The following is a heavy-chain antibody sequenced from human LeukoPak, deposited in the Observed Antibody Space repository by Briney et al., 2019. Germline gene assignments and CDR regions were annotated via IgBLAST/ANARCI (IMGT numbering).Heavy chain of an antibody. D-gene: IGHD3-22*01. Sequence: GASVKVSCKASGGTFSSYAISWVRQAPGQGLEWMGGIIPIFGTANYAQKFQGRVTITTDESTSTAYMELSSLRSEDTAVYYCARADSSGYGPYYFDYWGQGTLVTVSS. J-gene: IGHJ4*02. V-gene: IGHV1-69*05. CDR2: IIPIFGTA. CDR3: ARADSSGYGPYYFDY. CDR1: GGTFSSYA.